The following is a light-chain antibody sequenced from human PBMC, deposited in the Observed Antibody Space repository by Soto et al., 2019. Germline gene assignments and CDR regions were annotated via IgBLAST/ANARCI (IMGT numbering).Light chain of an antibody. CDR1: QSISSY. J-gene: IGKJ5*01. V-gene: IGKV1-39*01. CDR2: AAS. CDR3: QQRYSTPIT. Sequence: DIQMTQSPSSLSASVGDRVTITCRASQSISSYLNWYQQKQGKAPKLLIYAASSLQSGVPSRFSGSGSGTDFTLTISSRQPEDFSTYYCQQRYSTPITFGQGTRLEIK.